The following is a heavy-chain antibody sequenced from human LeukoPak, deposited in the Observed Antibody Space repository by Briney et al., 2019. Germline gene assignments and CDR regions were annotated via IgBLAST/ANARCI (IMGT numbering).Heavy chain of an antibody. CDR2: IYYSGST. CDR3: ARLPYDSSGYYPGDDY. J-gene: IGHJ4*02. CDR1: GGSISSGGYY. V-gene: IGHV4-31*03. Sequence: SETLSLTCTVPGGSISSGGYYWSWIRQHPGRGLEWIGCIYYSGSTYYNLSLKSRVTISVDTSKNQFSLKLSSVTAADTAVYYCARLPYDSSGYYPGDDYWGQGTLVTVSS. D-gene: IGHD3-22*01.